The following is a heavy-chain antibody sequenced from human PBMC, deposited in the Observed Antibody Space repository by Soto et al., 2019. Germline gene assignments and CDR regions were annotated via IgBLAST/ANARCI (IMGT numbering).Heavy chain of an antibody. D-gene: IGHD6-13*01. Sequence: EVQLVESGGGLVEPGGSLRLSCAASGITFSKAWMNWVRKAPGKGLEYFGRIRSKTDGGTTEYAAPVEGRFTVSRDDSKNTLYLQMSGLKTEDTAVYYCTTTRPGTNVFDNWGQGTLVTVSS. CDR3: TTTRPGTNVFDN. CDR1: GITFSKAW. V-gene: IGHV3-15*01. J-gene: IGHJ3*02. CDR2: IRSKTDGGTT.